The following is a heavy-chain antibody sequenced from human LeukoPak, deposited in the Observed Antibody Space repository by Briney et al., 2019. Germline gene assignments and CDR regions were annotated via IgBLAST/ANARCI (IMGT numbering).Heavy chain of an antibody. CDR2: IYHSGST. D-gene: IGHD3-10*01. CDR1: GGSISSGGYS. J-gene: IGHJ6*02. Sequence: PSETLSLTCAVSGGSISSGGYSWSWIRQPPGKGLEWIGYIYHSGSTYYNPSLKSRVTISVDRSKNQFSLKLSSVTAADTAVYYCARLSYGSGSYDHYYYYGMDVWGQGTTVTVSS. CDR3: ARLSYGSGSYDHYYYYGMDV. V-gene: IGHV4-30-2*01.